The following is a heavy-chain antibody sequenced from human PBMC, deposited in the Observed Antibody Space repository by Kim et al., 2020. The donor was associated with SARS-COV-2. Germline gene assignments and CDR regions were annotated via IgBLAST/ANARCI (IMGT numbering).Heavy chain of an antibody. V-gene: IGHV3-7*01. J-gene: IGHJ4*02. Sequence: GGSLRLSCVASGFTFSRHWMTWVRQTPGKGLEWLVNINQDGSQSHYVDSVKGRFTISRDNAKNSVYLQLNSLRAEDTAMYFCATEYSSGWPWEFDSRGQGTLVTV. D-gene: IGHD6-19*01. CDR2: INQDGSQS. CDR3: ATEYSSGWPWEFDS. CDR1: GFTFSRHW.